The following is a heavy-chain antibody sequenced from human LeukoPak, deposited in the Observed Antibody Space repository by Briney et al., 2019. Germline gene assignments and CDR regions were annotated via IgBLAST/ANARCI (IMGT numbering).Heavy chain of an antibody. CDR3: ARDCSGGSCY. CDR2: ISAYNGNT. CDR1: GYSFTSYG. V-gene: IGHV1-18*01. D-gene: IGHD2-15*01. Sequence: GASVRVSCKASGYSFTSYGITWVRQAPGQGLEWMGWISAYNGNTVYAQKLQGRVTMTTDTSTSTAYMELRSLESDDTAMYYCARDCSGGSCYRGQGTQVTVSS. J-gene: IGHJ4*02.